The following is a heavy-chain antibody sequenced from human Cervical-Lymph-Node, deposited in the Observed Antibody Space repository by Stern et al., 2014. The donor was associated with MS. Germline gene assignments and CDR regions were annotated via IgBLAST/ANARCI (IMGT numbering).Heavy chain of an antibody. Sequence: VQLVESGTEVNKPGSSMSLSCKTSGDIFINYALSWVRQAPGKGLEWMGGIIPVLGTTNCAQRFQGRLTITADESTRTAYMELSSLRAEDTAIYYCARDSASAGLYYFDFWGQGTLVTVSS. CDR3: ARDSASAGLYYFDF. CDR1: GDIFINYA. D-gene: IGHD2/OR15-2a*01. V-gene: IGHV1-69*01. CDR2: IIPVLGTT. J-gene: IGHJ4*02.